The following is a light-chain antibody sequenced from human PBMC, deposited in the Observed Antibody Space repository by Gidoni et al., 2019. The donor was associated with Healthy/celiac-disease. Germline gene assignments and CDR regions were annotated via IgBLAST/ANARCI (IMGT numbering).Light chain of an antibody. CDR3: QHYDNLLT. CDR1: QDNSTY. J-gene: IGKJ4*01. Sequence: DIQMTQSPSSLSASVGDRVTSPCQSSQDNSTYLNLYQQKPGKAPKLLIYYASHLEPGVPSRFSGSGSGTEFTFTISIPQPEDIATYYFQHYDNLLTFGGGTKVEIK. CDR2: YAS. V-gene: IGKV1-33*01.